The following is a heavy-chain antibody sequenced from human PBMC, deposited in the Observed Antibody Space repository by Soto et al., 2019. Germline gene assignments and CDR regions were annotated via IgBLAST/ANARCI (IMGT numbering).Heavy chain of an antibody. CDR1: GFTFSSYS. V-gene: IGHV3-48*02. CDR3: ASDSGYGYGAIDY. J-gene: IGHJ4*02. CDR2: ISSSSSTI. Sequence: EVQLVESGGGLVQPGGSLRLSCAASGFTFSSYSMNWVRQAPGKGLEWVSYISSSSSTIYYADSVKGRFTISRDNAKNSLYLQINSPNDEATAVYYGASDSGYGYGAIDYWGQGTLVTVSS. D-gene: IGHD5-18*01.